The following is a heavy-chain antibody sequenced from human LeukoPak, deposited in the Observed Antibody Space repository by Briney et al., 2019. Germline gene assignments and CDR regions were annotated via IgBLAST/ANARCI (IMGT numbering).Heavy chain of an antibody. V-gene: IGHV3-23*01. D-gene: IGHD3-22*01. J-gene: IGHJ4*02. CDR3: AKRGVVIRVILVGFHKEAYYFDS. Sequence: GGSLRLSCAVSGITLSNYGLSWVRKAPGKGLEWFEGIVDSGGTTKYADSVKGRFTISRDNRKNTLYLQMNSLRAEDTAVYFCAKRGVVIRVILVGFHKEAYYFDSWGQGALVTVSS. CDR2: IVDSGGTT. CDR1: GITLSNYG.